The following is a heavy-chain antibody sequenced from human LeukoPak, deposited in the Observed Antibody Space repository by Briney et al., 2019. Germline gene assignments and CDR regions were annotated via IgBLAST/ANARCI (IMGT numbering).Heavy chain of an antibody. D-gene: IGHD6-13*01. V-gene: IGHV3-23*01. Sequence: GGSLRLSCAASGFTFSSYGMHWVRQAPGKGLGWVSAISGSGGSTYYADSVKGRFTISRDNSKNTLYLQMNSLRAEDTAVYYCAKVYSSSWYDLVDYWGQGTLVTVSS. J-gene: IGHJ4*02. CDR3: AKVYSSSWYDLVDY. CDR2: ISGSGGST. CDR1: GFTFSSYG.